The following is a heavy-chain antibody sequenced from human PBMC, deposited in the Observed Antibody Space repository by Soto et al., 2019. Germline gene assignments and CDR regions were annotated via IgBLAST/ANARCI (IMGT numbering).Heavy chain of an antibody. CDR3: AKLRYSGGTGYFDY. V-gene: IGHV3-9*01. Sequence: LRLSCAASGFTFDDYAMHWVRQAPGKGLEWVSGLSWNSGGIDYADSVKGRFTISRDNAKNSLYLQMNSLRAEDTALYYCAKLRYSGGTGYFDYWGQGTLVTVSS. CDR2: LSWNSGGI. D-gene: IGHD1-26*01. J-gene: IGHJ4*02. CDR1: GFTFDDYA.